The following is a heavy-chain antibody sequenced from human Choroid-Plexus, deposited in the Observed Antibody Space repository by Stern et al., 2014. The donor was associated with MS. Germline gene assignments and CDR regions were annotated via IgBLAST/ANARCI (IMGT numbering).Heavy chain of an antibody. CDR3: AKDRQYLTYFFDH. CDR2: VSYDGSNN. CDR1: GFTLGSCA. J-gene: IGHJ5*02. Sequence: VQLVESGGGVVQPGRPLRLSCVASGFTLGSCAMHWVRQAPGKGLEWVAGVSYDGSNNYYSDSVKGRFTISRDNSQNTLYMQMSSLRPEDTAVYYCAKDRQYLTYFFDHWGQGSLGTVSS. D-gene: IGHD2/OR15-2a*01. V-gene: IGHV3-30*18.